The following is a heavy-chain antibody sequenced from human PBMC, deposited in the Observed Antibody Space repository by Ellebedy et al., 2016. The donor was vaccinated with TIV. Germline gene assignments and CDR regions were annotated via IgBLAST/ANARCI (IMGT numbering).Heavy chain of an antibody. Sequence: GESLKISCAASGFTFSSYWMSWVRQAPGKGLEWVANIKQDGSEKYYVDSVKGRFTISRDNAKNSLYLQMNSLRAEDTAVYYCVVGATKADYWGQGTLVTVSS. V-gene: IGHV3-7*02. CDR3: VVGATKADY. CDR2: IKQDGSEK. D-gene: IGHD1-26*01. CDR1: GFTFSSYW. J-gene: IGHJ4*02.